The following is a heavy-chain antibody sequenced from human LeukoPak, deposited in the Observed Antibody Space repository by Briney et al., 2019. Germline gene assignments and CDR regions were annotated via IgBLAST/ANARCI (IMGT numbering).Heavy chain of an antibody. J-gene: IGHJ6*03. Sequence: GASATLSCKPSGGIFRSYGHGWVRQDRGQGLEWVGGIIPLFGTADYAQKFQGRVTITADESTSTAYMELRSLRSEYTAVYYCARGFWSGYLNNYYMDVWGKGTTVIVSS. CDR1: GGIFRSYG. D-gene: IGHD3-3*01. V-gene: IGHV1-69*13. CDR2: IIPLFGTA. CDR3: ARGFWSGYLNNYYMDV.